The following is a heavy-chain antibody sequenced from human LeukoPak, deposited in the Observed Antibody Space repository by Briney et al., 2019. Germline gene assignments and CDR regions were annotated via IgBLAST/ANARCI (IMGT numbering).Heavy chain of an antibody. CDR3: ARFRYYDSSGPVD. CDR2: IYHSGST. D-gene: IGHD3-22*01. Sequence: PSETLSLTCAVSGGSISSSNWWSWVRQPPGKGLEWIGEIYHSGSTNYNPSLKSRVTISVDKSKNQFSLKLSSVTAADTAVYYCARFRYYDSSGPVDWGQGTLVTVSS. CDR1: GGSISSSNW. J-gene: IGHJ4*02. V-gene: IGHV4-4*02.